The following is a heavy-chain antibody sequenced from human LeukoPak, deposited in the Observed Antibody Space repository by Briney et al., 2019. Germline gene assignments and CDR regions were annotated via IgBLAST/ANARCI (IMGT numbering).Heavy chain of an antibody. CDR1: GFTFSSYA. CDR2: ISYDGSNK. V-gene: IGHV3-30-3*01. CDR3: ARDPEQVGATYAFDI. J-gene: IGHJ3*02. Sequence: GGSLRLSCAASGFTFSSYAMHWVRQAPGKGLEWVAVISYDGSNKYYADSVKGRFTISRDNSKNTLYLQMNSLRAEDTAVYYCARDPEQVGATYAFDIWGQGTMVTVSS. D-gene: IGHD1-26*01.